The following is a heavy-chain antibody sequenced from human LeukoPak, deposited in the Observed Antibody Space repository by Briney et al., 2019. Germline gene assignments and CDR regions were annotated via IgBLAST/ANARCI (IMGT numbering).Heavy chain of an antibody. J-gene: IGHJ2*01. V-gene: IGHV5-51*01. CDR1: GYSFSNYW. Sequence: GESLKISCQGSGYSFSNYWIGWVRQMPGKGLDWMGIIYPGDSDTRYNPSFQGQVTIPADKSISTAYLQWSSLRASDTAMYYCARADYGDYVKLRYFDLWGRGTLVTVSS. D-gene: IGHD4-17*01. CDR2: IYPGDSDT. CDR3: ARADYGDYVKLRYFDL.